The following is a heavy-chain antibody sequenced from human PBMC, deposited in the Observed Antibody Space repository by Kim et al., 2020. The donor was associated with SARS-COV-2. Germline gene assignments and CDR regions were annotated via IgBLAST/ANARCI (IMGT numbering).Heavy chain of an antibody. D-gene: IGHD2-15*01. J-gene: IGHJ5*02. Sequence: SETLSLTCTVSGGSISSGGYYWSWIRQHPGKGLEWIGYIYYSGSTYYNPSLKSRVTISVDTSKNQFSLKLTSVTAADTAVYYCARAEGGLCSGGSCYTRNWFDPWGQGTLVTVSS. CDR2: IYYSGST. CDR3: ARAEGGLCSGGSCYTRNWFDP. V-gene: IGHV4-31*03. CDR1: GGSISSGGYY.